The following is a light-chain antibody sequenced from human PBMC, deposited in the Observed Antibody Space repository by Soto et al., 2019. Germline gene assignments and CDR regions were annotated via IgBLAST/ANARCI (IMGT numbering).Light chain of an antibody. CDR3: QIHKSAPL. J-gene: IGKJ4*01. CDR1: QDISNY. V-gene: IGKV1-27*01. Sequence: DIQMTQSPSSLSASVGNRVIITCRASQDISNYLAWYQQKPGKVPKLLIYGASTLQSGVPSRFSGSGSGTDFTLTISSLQPEDVATYYCQIHKSAPLFGGGTKVELK. CDR2: GAS.